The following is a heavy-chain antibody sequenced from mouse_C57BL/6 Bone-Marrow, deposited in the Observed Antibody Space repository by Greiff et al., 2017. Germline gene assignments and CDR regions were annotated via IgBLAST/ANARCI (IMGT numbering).Heavy chain of an antibody. CDR2: IYPGDGDT. CDR1: GYAFSSSW. D-gene: IGHD2-1*01. V-gene: IGHV1-82*01. Sequence: VQLQQSGPELVKPGASVKISCKASGYAFSSSWMNWVKQRPGKGLEWIGRIYPGDGDTNYNGKFKGKATLTADKSSSTAYMQLSSLTSEDSAVYFCARRRGYGKKDYFDYWGQGTTLTVSS. J-gene: IGHJ2*01. CDR3: ARRRGYGKKDYFDY.